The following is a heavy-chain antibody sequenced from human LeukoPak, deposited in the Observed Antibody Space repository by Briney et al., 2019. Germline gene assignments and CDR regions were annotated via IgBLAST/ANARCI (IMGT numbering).Heavy chain of an antibody. CDR3: AALYCSGGSCYSRGSADY. CDR2: IYISGST. V-gene: IGHV4-61*09. CDR1: GGSISTGSYY. D-gene: IGHD2-15*01. J-gene: IGHJ4*02. Sequence: SETLSLTCTVSGGSISTGSYYWSWIRQPAGKGLEWIGHIYISGSTNYNPSLKSRVTISVDTSNNQFSLKLSSVTAADTAVYYCAALYCSGGSCYSRGSADYWGQGTLVTVSS.